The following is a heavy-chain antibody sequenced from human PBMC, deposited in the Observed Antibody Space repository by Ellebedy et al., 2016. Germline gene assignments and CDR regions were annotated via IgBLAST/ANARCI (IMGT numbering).Heavy chain of an antibody. J-gene: IGHJ5*02. CDR1: GFTFSSYA. Sequence: GESLKISXAASGFTFSSYAMHWVRQAPGKGLEWVAVISYDGSNKYYADSVKGRFTISRDNAKNSLYLQMNSLRAEDTAVYYCARTYYYDSSGYSGNWFDPWGQGTLVTVSS. D-gene: IGHD3-22*01. CDR3: ARTYYYDSSGYSGNWFDP. CDR2: ISYDGSNK. V-gene: IGHV3-30-3*01.